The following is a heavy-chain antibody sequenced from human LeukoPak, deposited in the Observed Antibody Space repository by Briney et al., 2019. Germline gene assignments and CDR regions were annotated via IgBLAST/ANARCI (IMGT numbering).Heavy chain of an antibody. CDR2: IWYDGSHK. V-gene: IGHV3-33*01. D-gene: IGHD3-10*01. CDR3: ARSLMVRGAINRLDP. J-gene: IGHJ5*02. Sequence: GRSLRLSCAASGFSFSSSGMHWVRQAPGKGLEWVAVIWYDGSHKYYADSVKGRFTISRDNSKNTMYLQMNSLRVEDTAVYYCARSLMVRGAINRLDPWGQGTLVIVSS. CDR1: GFSFSSSG.